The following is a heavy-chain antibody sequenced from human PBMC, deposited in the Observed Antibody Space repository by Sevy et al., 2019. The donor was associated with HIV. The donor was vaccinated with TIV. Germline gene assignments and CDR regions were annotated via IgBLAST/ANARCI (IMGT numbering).Heavy chain of an antibody. V-gene: IGHV1-24*01. CDR2: FDPEDGET. D-gene: IGHD6-13*01. J-gene: IGHJ4*02. Sequence: ASVKVSCKVSGYTRTELFIHWVRQAPGKGLEWMGGFDPEDGETVHAQKFQGRVTMTEDASTDTAYMELNSLRLEDTAVYYCAHNSSWPLDDWGQGTLVTVSS. CDR1: GYTRTELF. CDR3: AHNSSWPLDD.